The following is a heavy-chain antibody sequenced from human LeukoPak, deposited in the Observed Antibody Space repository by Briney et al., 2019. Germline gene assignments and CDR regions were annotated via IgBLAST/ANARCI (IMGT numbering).Heavy chain of an antibody. J-gene: IGHJ4*02. CDR2: IWFDGSNR. D-gene: IGHD2-15*01. CDR1: GFTFRNYG. Sequence: GRSLRLSCEASGFTFRNYGTHWVRQAPGKGLDWVGVIWFDGSNRYYADSVKGRFTISRDNSKNTLYLQVNSVRAEDTAVYYCARDTSGYYDYWGQGALVTVSS. CDR3: ARDTSGYYDY. V-gene: IGHV3-33*01.